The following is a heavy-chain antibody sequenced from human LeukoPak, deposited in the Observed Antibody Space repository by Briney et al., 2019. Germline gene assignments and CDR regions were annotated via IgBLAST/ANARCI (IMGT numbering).Heavy chain of an antibody. V-gene: IGHV1-69*05. J-gene: IGHJ4*02. CDR3: ASDILDYYDSSAPTDY. CDR2: IIPIFGTA. Sequence: GASVKVSCKASGGTFSSYAISWVRQAPGQGLEWMGRIIPIFGTANYAQKFQGRVTITTDESTSTAYMELSSLRSEDTAVYYCASDILDYYDSSAPTDYWGQGTLVTVSS. CDR1: GGTFSSYA. D-gene: IGHD3-22*01.